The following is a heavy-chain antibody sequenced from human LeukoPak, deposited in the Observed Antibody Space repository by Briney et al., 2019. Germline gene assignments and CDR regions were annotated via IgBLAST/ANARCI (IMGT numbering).Heavy chain of an antibody. V-gene: IGHV1-8*02. CDR3: ARGQGWFDP. Sequence: ASVKVSCKASGYTFTGYYMHWVRQAPGQGLEWMGWMNPNSGNTGYAQKFQGRVTMTRNTSISTAYMELSSLRSEDTAVYYCARGQGWFDPWGRGTLVTVSS. CDR2: MNPNSGNT. J-gene: IGHJ5*02. CDR1: GYTFTGYY.